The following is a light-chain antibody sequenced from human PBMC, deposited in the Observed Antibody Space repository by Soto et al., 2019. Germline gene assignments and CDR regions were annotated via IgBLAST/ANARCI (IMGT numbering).Light chain of an antibody. CDR3: QQYYIYPPT. V-gene: IGKV1-8*01. CDR1: QSIGTY. J-gene: IGKJ4*01. Sequence: AIRMTQSPSSFSASTGDRVTITCRASQSIGTYFTWYQQIPGRAPKLLIFAASTLQRGVPSRFSGSGSGTDFTLTISCLQSEDFATYYCQQYYIYPPTFGGGTKVEIK. CDR2: AAS.